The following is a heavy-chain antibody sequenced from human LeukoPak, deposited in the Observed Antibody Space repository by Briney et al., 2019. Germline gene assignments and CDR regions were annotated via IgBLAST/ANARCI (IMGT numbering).Heavy chain of an antibody. D-gene: IGHD3-10*01. CDR1: GGSISTRNW. CDR2: VHHSGST. V-gene: IGHV4-4*02. J-gene: IGHJ6*03. CDR3: ARVRGFGADYYYYYMDV. Sequence: PSGTLSLTCAVSGGSISTRNWWSWVRQPPGKGLEWIGEVHHSGSTNYNPSLKSRVIISVDMSKNQFSLKLSSVTAADTAVYYCARVRGFGADYYYYYMDVWGKGTTVVVSS.